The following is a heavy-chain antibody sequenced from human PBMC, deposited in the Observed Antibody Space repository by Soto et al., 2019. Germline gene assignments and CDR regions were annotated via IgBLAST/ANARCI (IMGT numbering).Heavy chain of an antibody. D-gene: IGHD2-2*01. V-gene: IGHV3-23*01. CDR2: ISASGGNT. Sequence: EVQLLESGGGLVQPGGSLRLSCAASGFTFSSYAMTWVRQAPGKGLEWVSAISASGGNTDYTDSVKGRFTNFRDNSKNALYLQMNSLRAEDTATYYCAKDGPYSTSWTPDYWGQGMLVNVSS. CDR3: AKDGPYSTSWTPDY. CDR1: GFTFSSYA. J-gene: IGHJ4*02.